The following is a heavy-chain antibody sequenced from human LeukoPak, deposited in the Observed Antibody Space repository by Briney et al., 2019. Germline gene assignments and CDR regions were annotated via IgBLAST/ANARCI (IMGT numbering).Heavy chain of an antibody. CDR3: ASNMVRGVIILD. CDR2: ISSSSSYI. Sequence: GRSLRLSCAASGFTFSSYSMNWVRQAPGKGLEWVSSISSSSSYIYYADSVKGRFTISRDNAKNTLYLQMNSLRAEDTAVYYCASNMVRGVIILDWGQGTLVTVSS. CDR1: GFTFSSYS. D-gene: IGHD3-10*01. J-gene: IGHJ4*02. V-gene: IGHV3-21*01.